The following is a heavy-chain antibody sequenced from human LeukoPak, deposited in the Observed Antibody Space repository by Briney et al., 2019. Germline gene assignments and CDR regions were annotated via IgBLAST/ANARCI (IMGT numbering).Heavy chain of an antibody. D-gene: IGHD6-13*01. V-gene: IGHV4-4*07. CDR2: IHTSGST. Sequence: PSETLSLTCTVSGGSISSYYWTWIRQPAGKGLDWFGRIHTSGSTNYNPSLKSRVTMSVDTSKNQFSLKLSSVTAADTAVYYCARAWYGSSYYFDYWGQGTLVTVSS. J-gene: IGHJ4*02. CDR3: ARAWYGSSYYFDY. CDR1: GGSISSYY.